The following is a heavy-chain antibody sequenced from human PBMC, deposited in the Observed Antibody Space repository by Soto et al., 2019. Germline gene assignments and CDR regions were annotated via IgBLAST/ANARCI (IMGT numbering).Heavy chain of an antibody. CDR2: IIPIFGTA. CDR1: GGTFSSSA. CDR3: ARESLIWFGHSTYYFDS. D-gene: IGHD3-10*01. V-gene: IGHV1-69*01. Sequence: QVQLVQSGAEVKKPGSSVKVSCKASGGTFSSSAISWVRQAPGQGLEWMGGIIPIFGTANYAQKFQGRVTITADESTSTAYMELSSLRSEDTAVYYCARESLIWFGHSTYYFDSWGQGNLVTGSS. J-gene: IGHJ4*02.